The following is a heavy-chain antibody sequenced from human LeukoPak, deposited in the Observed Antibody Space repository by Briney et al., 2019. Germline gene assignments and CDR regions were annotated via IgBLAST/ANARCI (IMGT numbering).Heavy chain of an antibody. CDR2: IIRRGGS. Sequence: PSETLSLTCAVYGGSFSDYYWSWIRQAPGKGLEWIGEIIRRGGSNCIPSLKSRATMSIDTSNNQFSLKLRSATAADTAVYFCARGIRPGYYFDYWGQGTLVTVSS. D-gene: IGHD3-16*01. CDR3: ARGIRPGYYFDY. V-gene: IGHV4-34*01. CDR1: GGSFSDYY. J-gene: IGHJ4*02.